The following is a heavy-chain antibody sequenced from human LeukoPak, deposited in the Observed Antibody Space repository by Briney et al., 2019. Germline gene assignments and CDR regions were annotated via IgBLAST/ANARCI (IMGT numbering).Heavy chain of an antibody. D-gene: IGHD2-2*01. Sequence: ASVKVSCKASGGTFSSYAISWVRQAPGQGLEWMGGIIPIFGTANYAQKFQGRVTITADESTSTAYMELSSLRSEDTAVYYCAKLGYCSSTSCSALWFDPWGQGTLVTVSS. J-gene: IGHJ5*02. CDR1: GGTFSSYA. CDR3: AKLGYCSSTSCSALWFDP. V-gene: IGHV1-69*13. CDR2: IIPIFGTA.